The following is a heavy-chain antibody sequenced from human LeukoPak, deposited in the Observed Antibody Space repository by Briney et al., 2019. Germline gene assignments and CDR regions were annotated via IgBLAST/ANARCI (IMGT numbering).Heavy chain of an antibody. CDR2: INHSGST. D-gene: IGHD3-10*01. J-gene: IGHJ3*01. CDR1: GGSTSGYF. V-gene: IGHV4-34*01. CDR3: ARVDGFGESPLDAFDV. Sequence: AETLSLTCDVSGGSTSGYFWSWIRQPPGKGPEWIGEINHSGSTKYIPSLKSRLTISVDTSKNQFSLKLTSVTAADTAVYYCARVDGFGESPLDAFDVWGQGTMVTVSS.